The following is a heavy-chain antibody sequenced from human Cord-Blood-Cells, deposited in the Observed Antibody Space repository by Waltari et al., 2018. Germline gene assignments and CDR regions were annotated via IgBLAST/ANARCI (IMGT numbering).Heavy chain of an antibody. Sequence: QVQLVRSGSEGQKPGASVTVSCRASGYTVTGYYLHWVRQAPGQGLEWMGWINPNSGGTNYAQKFQGRVTMTRDTSISTAYMELSRLRSDDTAVYYCARSFYCSGGSCYDAFDIWGQGTMVTVSS. CDR3: ARSFYCSGGSCYDAFDI. J-gene: IGHJ3*02. V-gene: IGHV1-2*02. CDR2: INPNSGGT. D-gene: IGHD2-15*01. CDR1: GYTVTGYY.